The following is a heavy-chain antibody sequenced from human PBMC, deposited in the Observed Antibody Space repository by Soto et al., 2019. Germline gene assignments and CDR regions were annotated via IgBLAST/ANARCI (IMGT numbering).Heavy chain of an antibody. D-gene: IGHD3-22*01. CDR1: GFTFSNYA. V-gene: IGHV3-30-3*01. J-gene: IGHJ4*02. Sequence: QVQLVESGGGVVQPGRSLRLSCAASGFTFSNYAMHWVRQAPGKGLELVAIISYDGSNKYYAESVKGRFTISRDNPRNTVHLQMSSLRVEDTAVYYCARDLSRGITMIALDLHYWGQGTRVSVAS. CDR3: ARDLSRGITMIALDLHY. CDR2: ISYDGSNK.